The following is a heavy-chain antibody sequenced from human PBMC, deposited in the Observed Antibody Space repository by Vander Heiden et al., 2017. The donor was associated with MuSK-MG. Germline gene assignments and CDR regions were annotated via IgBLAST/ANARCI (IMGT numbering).Heavy chain of an antibody. CDR2: ISSSSSYI. Sequence: EVQLVESGGGLVKPGGSLRLSCAASGFTFSSYSMHWVRQAPGKGLEWVSSISSSSSYIYYADSVKGRFTISRDNAKNSLYLQMNSLRAEDTAVYYCARGDGGNSEYFQHWGQGTLSPSPQ. CDR1: GFTFSSYS. J-gene: IGHJ1*01. D-gene: IGHD2-21*02. CDR3: ARGDGGNSEYFQH. V-gene: IGHV3-21*01.